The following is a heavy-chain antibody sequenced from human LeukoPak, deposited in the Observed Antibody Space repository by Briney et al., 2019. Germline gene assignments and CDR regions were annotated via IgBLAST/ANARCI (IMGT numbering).Heavy chain of an antibody. CDR3: ARDGQQWLVLSWFDP. D-gene: IGHD6-19*01. CDR1: GYTFTGYY. Sequence: ASVKVSCKASGYTFTGYYMHWGRQAPGQGLEWMGWINPNSGGTNYAQKFQGRVTMTRDTSISTAYKELSRLRSDDTAVYYCARDGQQWLVLSWFDPWGQGTLVTVSS. V-gene: IGHV1-2*02. J-gene: IGHJ5*02. CDR2: INPNSGGT.